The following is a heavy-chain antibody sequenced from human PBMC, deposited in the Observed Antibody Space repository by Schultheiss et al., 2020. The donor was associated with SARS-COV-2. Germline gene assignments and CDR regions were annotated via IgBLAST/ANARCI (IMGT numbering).Heavy chain of an antibody. V-gene: IGHV3-33*01. CDR3: ARDLVGATGWFDP. D-gene: IGHD1-26*01. J-gene: IGHJ5*02. CDR2: IWYDGSNK. Sequence: GESLKISCAASGFTFSSYGMHWVRQAPGKGLEWVAVIWYDGSNKYYADSVKGRFTISRDNSKNTLYLQMNSLRAEDTAVYYCARDLVGATGWFDPWGQGTLVTVSS. CDR1: GFTFSSYG.